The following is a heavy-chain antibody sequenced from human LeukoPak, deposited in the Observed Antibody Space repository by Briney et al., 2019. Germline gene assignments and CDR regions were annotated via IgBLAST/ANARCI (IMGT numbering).Heavy chain of an antibody. J-gene: IGHJ4*02. V-gene: IGHV3-48*04. D-gene: IGHD6-13*01. CDR3: AKEFSSSPSYFDY. CDR1: GFTFSSYS. CDR2: ISSSSSTI. Sequence: GGSLRLSCAASGFTFSSYSMNWVRQAPGKGLEWVSYISSSSSTIYYADSVKGRFTISRDNAKNSLYLQMNSLRAEDTAVYYCAKEFSSSPSYFDYWGQGTLVTVSS.